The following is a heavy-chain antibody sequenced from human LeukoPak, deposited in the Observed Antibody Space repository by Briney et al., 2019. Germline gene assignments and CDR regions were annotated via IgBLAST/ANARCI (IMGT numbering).Heavy chain of an antibody. Sequence: GGSLRLSCAASGFTFSSYWMHWVRQAPGKGLVWVSRINSDGSSTSYADSVKGRFTISRDNAKNTLYLQMNSLRAEDTAVYYCARVGGSGSYSYYYYYYMDVWAKGPRSPSP. D-gene: IGHD3-10*01. CDR1: GFTFSSYW. J-gene: IGHJ6*03. CDR3: ARVGGSGSYSYYYYYYMDV. V-gene: IGHV3-74*01. CDR2: INSDGSST.